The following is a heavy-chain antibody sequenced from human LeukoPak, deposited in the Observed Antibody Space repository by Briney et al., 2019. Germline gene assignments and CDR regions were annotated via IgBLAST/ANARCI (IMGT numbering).Heavy chain of an antibody. J-gene: IGHJ4*02. CDR2: INHSGST. CDR1: GGSFSGYY. V-gene: IGHV4-34*01. CDR3: ARGRPGYSGYDSTYFDY. Sequence: SETLSLTCAVYGGSFSGYYWSWIRQPPGKGLEWIGEINHSGSTNYNPSLKSRVTLSVDTSKNQFSLKLSSVTAADTAVYYCARGRPGYSGYDSTYFDYWGQGTLVTVSS. D-gene: IGHD5-12*01.